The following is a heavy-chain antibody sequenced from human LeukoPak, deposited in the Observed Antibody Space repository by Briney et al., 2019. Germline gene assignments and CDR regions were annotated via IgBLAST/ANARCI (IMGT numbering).Heavy chain of an antibody. D-gene: IGHD2-21*02. Sequence: ASVKVSCKASGYTFTSYGISWVRQAPGQGLEWMGWISAYNGNTNYTQKLQGRVTMTTDTSTSTAYMELRSLRSDDTAVYYCARDQVTTTPPGDNSAFDIWGQGTMVTVSS. J-gene: IGHJ3*02. CDR3: ARDQVTTTPPGDNSAFDI. V-gene: IGHV1-18*04. CDR2: ISAYNGNT. CDR1: GYTFTSYG.